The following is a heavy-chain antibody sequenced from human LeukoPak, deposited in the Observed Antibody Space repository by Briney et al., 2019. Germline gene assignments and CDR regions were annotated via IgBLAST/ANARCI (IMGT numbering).Heavy chain of an antibody. J-gene: IGHJ4*02. CDR3: ARASALATPPFAY. Sequence: GGSLRLSCAASGFTFISYWMHWVRPAPGKGLVWVSRINIDGSTSNYADSVKGRFTVSRDNAKNAVCLQMNSLRVEDTAVYYCARASALATPPFAYWGQGTLVTVSS. D-gene: IGHD5-12*01. CDR1: GFTFISYW. CDR2: INIDGSTS. V-gene: IGHV3-74*01.